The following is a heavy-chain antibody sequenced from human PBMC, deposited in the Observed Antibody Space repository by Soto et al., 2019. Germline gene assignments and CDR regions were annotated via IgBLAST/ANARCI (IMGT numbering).Heavy chain of an antibody. CDR3: ARGTSWGSYAGNWFDP. D-gene: IGHD3-16*01. CDR2: INHSGST. V-gene: IGHV4-34*01. CDR1: GGSFSGYY. J-gene: IGHJ5*02. Sequence: QVQLQQWGAGLLKPSETLSLTCAVYGGSFSGYYWSWIRQPPGKGLEWIGEINHSGSTNYNPSLKSRVTISVDTSKNQFSLKLSSVTAADTAVYYCARGTSWGSYAGNWFDPWGQGTLVTLSS.